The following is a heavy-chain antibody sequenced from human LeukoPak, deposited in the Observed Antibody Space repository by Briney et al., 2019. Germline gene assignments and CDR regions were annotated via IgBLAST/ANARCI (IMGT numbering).Heavy chain of an antibody. J-gene: IGHJ4*02. CDR1: GFTFSIYG. Sequence: GGSLRLSCAASGFTFSIYGMNWVRQAPGKGLEWVSGINSGGEITYYADSVKGRFTISRDNSKNTVSLQMHSLRAEDTATYYCAKDNGWLHYCHWGQGTLVTVSS. CDR3: AKDNGWLHYCH. CDR2: INSGGEIT. D-gene: IGHD5-24*01. V-gene: IGHV3-23*01.